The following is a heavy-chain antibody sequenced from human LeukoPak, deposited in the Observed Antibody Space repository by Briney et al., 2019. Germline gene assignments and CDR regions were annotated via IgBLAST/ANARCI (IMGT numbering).Heavy chain of an antibody. CDR2: IYYSGST. CDR3: ARSYCSGGICYQD. V-gene: IGHV4-59*01. CDR1: GGSISSYY. Sequence: SETLSLTCTVSGGSISSYYWSWIRQPPGKGLEWIGYIYYSGSTNYNPSLKSRVTISVDTSKNQFSLKLSSVTAADTAVYYCARSYCSGGICYQDWGQGTLVTVSS. D-gene: IGHD2-15*01. J-gene: IGHJ4*02.